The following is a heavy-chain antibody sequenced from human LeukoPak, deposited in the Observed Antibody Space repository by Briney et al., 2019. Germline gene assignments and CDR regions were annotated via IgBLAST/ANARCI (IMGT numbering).Heavy chain of an antibody. CDR2: IYSGGST. D-gene: IGHD6-13*01. CDR1: GFTVSSNY. Sequence: PGGSLRLSCAASGFTVSSNYMSWVRQAPGKGLEWVSVIYSGGSTYYADSVKGRFTISRDNSKNTLYLQMNSLRAEDTAVYYCASTYSSSWLSPDEIAGYYFDYWGQGTLVTVSS. CDR3: ASTYSSSWLSPDEIAGYYFDY. J-gene: IGHJ4*02. V-gene: IGHV3-53*01.